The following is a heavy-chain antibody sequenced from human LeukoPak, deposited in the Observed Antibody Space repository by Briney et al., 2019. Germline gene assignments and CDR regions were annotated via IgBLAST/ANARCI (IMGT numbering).Heavy chain of an antibody. CDR1: GGSSSNYY. V-gene: IGHV4-4*07. Sequence: SETLSLTCTVSGGSSSNYYWSWIRQPAGEGLEWIGRIYPSGSTNYNPSLRSRVTMSLDTSKNQFSLKLSSVTAADTAVYYCARDPSYSSGLFDYWGQGTLVTVSS. D-gene: IGHD6-19*01. CDR3: ARDPSYSSGLFDY. CDR2: IYPSGST. J-gene: IGHJ4*02.